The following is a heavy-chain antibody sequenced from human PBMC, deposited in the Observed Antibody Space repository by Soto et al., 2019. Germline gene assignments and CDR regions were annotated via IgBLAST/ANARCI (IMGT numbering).Heavy chain of an antibody. Sequence: GGSLRLSCAASGFTFSSYAMSWVRQAPGKGLEWVSAISGSGGSTYYADSVKGRFTISRDNSKNTLYLQMNSLRAEDTAVYYCAKDPRHYSSGWYPEYFQHWGQGTLVTVSS. V-gene: IGHV3-23*01. CDR2: ISGSGGST. J-gene: IGHJ1*01. D-gene: IGHD6-19*01. CDR3: AKDPRHYSSGWYPEYFQH. CDR1: GFTFSSYA.